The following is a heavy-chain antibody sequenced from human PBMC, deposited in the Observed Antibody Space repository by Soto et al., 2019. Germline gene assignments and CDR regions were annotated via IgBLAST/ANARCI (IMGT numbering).Heavy chain of an antibody. D-gene: IGHD3-3*01. J-gene: IGHJ6*02. CDR3: AKGGTYYDFWSGFDSYYYGMDV. V-gene: IGHV3-23*01. CDR2: ISGSGGST. CDR1: GFTFSSYA. Sequence: GSLRLSCAASGFTFSSYAMSWVRQAPGKGLEWVSAISGSGGSTYYADSVKGRFTIPRDNSKNTLYLQMNSLRAEDTAVYYCAKGGTYYDFWSGFDSYYYGMDVWGQGTTVTVSS.